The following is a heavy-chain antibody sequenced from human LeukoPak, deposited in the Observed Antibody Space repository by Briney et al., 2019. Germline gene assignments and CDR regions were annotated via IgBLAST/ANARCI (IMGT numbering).Heavy chain of an antibody. J-gene: IGHJ6*03. V-gene: IGHV4-61*02. CDR2: IYTSGST. CDR3: ARARVSYYMDV. CDR1: GSSISSGSYY. Sequence: SQTLSLTCTVSGSSISSGSYYWSWIRQPAGKGLEWIGRIYTSGSTNYNPSLKSRVTISVDTSKNQFSLKLSSVTAADTAVYYCARARVSYYMDVWGKGTTVTVSS.